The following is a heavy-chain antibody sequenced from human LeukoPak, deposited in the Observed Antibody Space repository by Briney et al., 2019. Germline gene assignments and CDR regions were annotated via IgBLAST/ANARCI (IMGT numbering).Heavy chain of an antibody. CDR1: GFTFSDYW. CDR2: IKQDGSDK. V-gene: IGHV3-7*01. D-gene: IGHD2-8*02. J-gene: IGHJ4*02. Sequence: GGSLRLSCAASGFTFSDYWMTWVRQAPGRGLEWVAVIKQDGSDKYYVDSVKGRFTISRDNAKNSLYLQMNSLRAEDTAVYYCARGVPTGVDYFDYWGQGTLVTVSS. CDR3: ARGVPTGVDYFDY.